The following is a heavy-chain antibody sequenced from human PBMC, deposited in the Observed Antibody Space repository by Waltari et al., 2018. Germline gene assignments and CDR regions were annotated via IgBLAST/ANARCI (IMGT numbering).Heavy chain of an antibody. CDR1: GFTFGDYA. D-gene: IGHD3-22*01. Sequence: EVQLVESGGGLVQPGRSLRLSCTASGFTFGDYAMSWVRQGPGEGPEWVGFIRSKAYGGTTEYAASVKGRFTISRDDSKSIAYLQMNSLKTEDTAVYYCTRDHLLYDSSGYYGGYFDYWGQGTLVTVSS. V-gene: IGHV3-49*04. CDR2: IRSKAYGGTT. J-gene: IGHJ4*02. CDR3: TRDHLLYDSSGYYGGYFDY.